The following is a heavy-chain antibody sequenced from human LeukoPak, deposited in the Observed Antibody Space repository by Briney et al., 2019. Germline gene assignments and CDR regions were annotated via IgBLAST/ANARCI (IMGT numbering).Heavy chain of an antibody. Sequence: ASVKVSCKASGYTFTSYDINWVRQATGQGLEWMGWMNPNSSNTGYAQKFQGRVTMTRNTSISTAYMELSSLRSEDTAVYYCARGAATGPTLGLDYWGQGTLVTVSS. J-gene: IGHJ4*02. V-gene: IGHV1-8*01. D-gene: IGHD6-13*01. CDR3: ARGAATGPTLGLDY. CDR2: MNPNSSNT. CDR1: GYTFTSYD.